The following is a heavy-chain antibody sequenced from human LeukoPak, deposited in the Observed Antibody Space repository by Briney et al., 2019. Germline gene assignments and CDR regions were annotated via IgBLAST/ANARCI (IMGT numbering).Heavy chain of an antibody. J-gene: IGHJ5*02. CDR2: INAGNGNT. D-gene: IGHD3-22*01. V-gene: IGHV1-3*01. CDR1: GHTFTSYA. CDR3: ARDKNYYGSSGYHP. Sequence: ASVTVSCKASGHTFTSYAMHWVRQAPGQRLEWMGWINAGNGNTKYSQKFQGRVTITRDTSASTAYMELSSLRSEDTAVYYCARDKNYYGSSGYHPWGQGTLVTVSS.